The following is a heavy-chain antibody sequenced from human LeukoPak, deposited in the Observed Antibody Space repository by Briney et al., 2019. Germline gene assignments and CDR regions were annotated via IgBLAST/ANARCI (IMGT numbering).Heavy chain of an antibody. CDR2: ISGSGGST. J-gene: IGHJ4*02. CDR1: GFTFSSYA. CDR3: AKDKGYSSGWYFVY. V-gene: IGHV3-23*01. D-gene: IGHD6-19*01. Sequence: GGFLRLSCAASGFTFSSYAMSWVRQAPGKGLEWVSAISGSGGSTYYADSVKGRFTISRDNSKNTLYLQMNSLRAEDTAVYYCAKDKGYSSGWYFVYWGQGTLVTVSS.